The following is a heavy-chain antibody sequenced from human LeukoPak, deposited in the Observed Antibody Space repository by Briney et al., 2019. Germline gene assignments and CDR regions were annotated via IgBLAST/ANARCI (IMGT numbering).Heavy chain of an antibody. D-gene: IGHD6-19*01. Sequence: PGRSLRLSCAASGFTFSSFGMHWVRQAPGKGLEWVAVIWYDGNNKYYADSVKGRFTISRDNSKNTLYLQMNSLRAEDTAVYYCARGGIAVAGDDLWGQGTLATVSA. CDR1: GFTFSSFG. V-gene: IGHV3-33*01. CDR2: IWYDGNNK. CDR3: ARGGIAVAGDDL. J-gene: IGHJ5*02.